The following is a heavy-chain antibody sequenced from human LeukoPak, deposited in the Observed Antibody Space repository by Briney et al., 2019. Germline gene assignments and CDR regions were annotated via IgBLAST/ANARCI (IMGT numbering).Heavy chain of an antibody. CDR2: ISGSGGST. D-gene: IGHD1-1*01. CDR3: AKDRERDDPGFDY. V-gene: IGHV3-23*01. CDR1: GFTFSSYA. J-gene: IGHJ4*02. Sequence: PGGSLRLSCAASGFTFSSYAMGWVRQAPGKGLEWVSSISGSGGSTYYADSVKGRFTISRDNSKNTLYLQMNSLRAEDTAVYYCAKDRERDDPGFDYWGQGTLVTVSS.